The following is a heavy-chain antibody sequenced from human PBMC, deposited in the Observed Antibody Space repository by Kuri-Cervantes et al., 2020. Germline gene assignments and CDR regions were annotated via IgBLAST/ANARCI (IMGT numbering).Heavy chain of an antibody. J-gene: IGHJ4*02. D-gene: IGHD6-19*01. CDR3: ASGNAPEQWLGHFDY. V-gene: IGHV3-30-3*01. CDR2: ISYDGSTK. Sequence: GGSLRLSCAASEFTFSSYAMHWVRQAPGKGLEWVAVISYDGSTKYYADSVKGRFTVSRDNSKNTLHLQMNSLRAEDAAVYYWASGNAPEQWLGHFDYWGQGTLVTVSS. CDR1: EFTFSSYA.